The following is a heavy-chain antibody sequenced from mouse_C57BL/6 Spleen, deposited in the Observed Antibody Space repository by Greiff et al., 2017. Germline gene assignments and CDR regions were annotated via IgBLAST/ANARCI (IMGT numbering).Heavy chain of an antibody. V-gene: IGHV1-76*01. Sequence: VQLQQSGAELVRPGASVKLSCKASGYTFTDYYLNWVKQRPGQGLEWIARIYPGSGNTYYNEKFKGKATLTAEKSSSTAYMQLSSLTSQDSAVYFCPRARITTSFYYWGHGTTLTVSS. J-gene: IGHJ2*01. CDR2: IYPGSGNT. CDR1: GYTFTDYY. CDR3: PRARITTSFYY. D-gene: IGHD1-1*01.